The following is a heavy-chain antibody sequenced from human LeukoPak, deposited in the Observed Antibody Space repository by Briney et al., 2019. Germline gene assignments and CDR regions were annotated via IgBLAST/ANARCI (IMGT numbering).Heavy chain of an antibody. D-gene: IGHD2-2*01. CDR3: ARICSSTSCSLDY. V-gene: IGHV4-61*02. CDR1: GDSVSSGSNY. Sequence: SQTLSLTCTVSGDSVSSGSNYWSWIRQPAGKGLEWIGRIYNSWTTNYNPSLKSRVTISVDTSKNQFSLKLSSVTAADTAVYYCARICSSTSCSLDYWGQGTLVTVSS. CDR2: IYNSWTT. J-gene: IGHJ4*02.